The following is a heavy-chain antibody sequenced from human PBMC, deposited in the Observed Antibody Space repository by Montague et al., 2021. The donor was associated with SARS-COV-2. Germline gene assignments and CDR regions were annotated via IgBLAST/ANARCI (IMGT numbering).Heavy chain of an antibody. CDR2: IYTSGST. Sequence: SETLSLTSTVSGGSISSYYWCWIRQPSGKGLEWIGRIYTSGSTNXNPSRRSRVTMSVDTSKNQFSLKLSSVTAADTAVYYCAREGGITIFGVVIGSPYYYYMDVWGKGTTVTVSS. V-gene: IGHV4-4*07. CDR3: AREGGITIFGVVIGSPYYYYMDV. J-gene: IGHJ6*03. CDR1: GGSISSYY. D-gene: IGHD3-3*01.